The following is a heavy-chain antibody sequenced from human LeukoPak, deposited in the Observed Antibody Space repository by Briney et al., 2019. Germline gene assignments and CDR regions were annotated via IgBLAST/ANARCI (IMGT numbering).Heavy chain of an antibody. CDR3: AKRSTSGWFSNPYYFDY. CDR2: LSSSIGST. Sequence: PGGSLRLSCVVSGFSFGSYAMGWVRQAPGKGLEWVSGLSSSIGSTYYADSVKGRFTISRDNPKNTLYLQMDSLRAEDTAIYYCAKRSTSGWFSNPYYFDYWGQGTLVTVSS. V-gene: IGHV3-23*01. CDR1: GFSFGSYA. D-gene: IGHD6-19*01. J-gene: IGHJ4*02.